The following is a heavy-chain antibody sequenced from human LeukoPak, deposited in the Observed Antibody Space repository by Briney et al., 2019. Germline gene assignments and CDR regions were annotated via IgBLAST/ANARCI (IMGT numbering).Heavy chain of an antibody. CDR3: ASTDILTGYSTNHDYYGMDV. Sequence: PGGSLRLSCAASGFTFSSYAMSWVRQAPGKGPEWVANIKQDGSEKYYVDSVKGRFTISRDNAKNSLYLQMNSLRAEDTAVYYCASTDILTGYSTNHDYYGMDVWGQGTTVTVSS. D-gene: IGHD3-9*01. V-gene: IGHV3-7*01. CDR1: GFTFSSYA. J-gene: IGHJ6*02. CDR2: IKQDGSEK.